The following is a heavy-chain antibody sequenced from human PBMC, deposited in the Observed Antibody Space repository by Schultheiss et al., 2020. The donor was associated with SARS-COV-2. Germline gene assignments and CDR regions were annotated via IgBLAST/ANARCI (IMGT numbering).Heavy chain of an antibody. V-gene: IGHV4-38-2*02. Sequence: SETLSLTCTVSGYSISSGYYWGWIRQPPGKGLEWIGSIYHSGSTYYNPSLKSRVTISVDTSKNQFSLKLSSVTAADTAVYYCARERMSYNGMDVWGQGTTVTVSS. CDR1: GYSISSGYY. D-gene: IGHD3-16*01. CDR3: ARERMSYNGMDV. CDR2: IYHSGST. J-gene: IGHJ6*02.